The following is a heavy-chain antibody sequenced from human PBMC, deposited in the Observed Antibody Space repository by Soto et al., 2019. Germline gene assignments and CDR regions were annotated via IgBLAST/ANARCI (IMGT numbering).Heavy chain of an antibody. CDR3: ARDRRTMVRGRAFDI. D-gene: IGHD3-10*01. CDR1: SGSISSSNW. J-gene: IGHJ3*02. CDR2: IYHSGST. Sequence: QVQLQESGPGLVKPSGTLSLTCAVSSGSISSSNWWSWVRQPPGKGLEWIGEIYHSGSTNYNPSPKSRVTISVEQSKNQFSLKLSSVTAAETAVYYCARDRRTMVRGRAFDIWGQGTMVTVSS. V-gene: IGHV4-4*02.